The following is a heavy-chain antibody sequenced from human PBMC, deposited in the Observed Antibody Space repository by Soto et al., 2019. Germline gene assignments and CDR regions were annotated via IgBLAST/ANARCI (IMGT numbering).Heavy chain of an antibody. J-gene: IGHJ2*01. D-gene: IGHD6-19*01. Sequence: QVQLVQSGAEVKKPGASVKVSCKASGYTFTSYGISWVRQAPGQGREWMGWISAYNGNTNYAQKLQGRVTMTTDTSTSKAYMELRSLRSDDTSVYYCARDLALAGNWYFDLWGRGTLVTVSS. CDR3: ARDLALAGNWYFDL. CDR2: ISAYNGNT. V-gene: IGHV1-18*01. CDR1: GYTFTSYG.